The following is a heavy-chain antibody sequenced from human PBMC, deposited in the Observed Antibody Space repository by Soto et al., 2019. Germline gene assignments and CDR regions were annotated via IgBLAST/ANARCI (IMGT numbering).Heavy chain of an antibody. CDR1: GYPFTNYA. Sequence: ASVKVSCKSSGYPFTNYAIHWVRQAPGQRLEWMGWINAGNGNTKYSQKFQGRVTITRDTSASTAYMELSSLRSEDTAVYYCARGFPLWLDPWGQGTLVTVSS. CDR2: INAGNGNT. J-gene: IGHJ5*02. V-gene: IGHV1-3*01. D-gene: IGHD3-16*02. CDR3: ARGFPLWLDP.